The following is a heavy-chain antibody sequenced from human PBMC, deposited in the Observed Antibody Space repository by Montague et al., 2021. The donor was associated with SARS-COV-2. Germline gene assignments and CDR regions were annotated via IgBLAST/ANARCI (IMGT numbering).Heavy chain of an antibody. CDR3: GLGRGFAVGNHYYYSYGLDV. CDR2: ISYSGST. Sequence: SETLSLTCTVSGGSIRSSSHFWGWFRQPPGQRLEWIGTISYSGSTYYSPSLKSRVIISADTPKNQFSLNLRSVTAADTAVYFCGLGRGFAVGNHYYYSYGLDVWGQGTTVTVPS. J-gene: IGHJ6*02. V-gene: IGHV4-39*07. D-gene: IGHD3-10*01. CDR1: GGSIRSSSHF.